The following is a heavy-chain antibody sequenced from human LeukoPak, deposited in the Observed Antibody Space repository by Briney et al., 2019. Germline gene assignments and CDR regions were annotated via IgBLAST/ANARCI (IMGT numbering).Heavy chain of an antibody. V-gene: IGHV1-18*01. CDR2: ISAYNGNT. D-gene: IGHD6-13*01. Sequence: ASVKVSCKASGYTFTSYGISWVRQAPGQGLEWMGWISAYNGNTNYAQKLQGRVTMTTDTSTSTAYTELRSLRSDDTAVYYCAREMGGSSCSDYWGQGTLVTVSS. CDR3: AREMGGSSCSDY. CDR1: GYTFTSYG. J-gene: IGHJ4*02.